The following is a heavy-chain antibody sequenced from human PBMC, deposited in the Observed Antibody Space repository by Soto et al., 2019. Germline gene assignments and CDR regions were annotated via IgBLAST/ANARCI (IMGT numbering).Heavy chain of an antibody. D-gene: IGHD6-19*01. J-gene: IGHJ5*02. CDR1: GYSFTSYW. CDR3: ARTVAGTDFVGRWFDP. Sequence: GESLKISCKGSGYSFTSYWIGWVRQMPGKGLEWMGIIYPGDSDTRYSPSFQGQVTISADKSISTAYLQWSSLKASDTAMYYCARTVAGTDFVGRWFDPWGQGTLVTVSS. CDR2: IYPGDSDT. V-gene: IGHV5-51*01.